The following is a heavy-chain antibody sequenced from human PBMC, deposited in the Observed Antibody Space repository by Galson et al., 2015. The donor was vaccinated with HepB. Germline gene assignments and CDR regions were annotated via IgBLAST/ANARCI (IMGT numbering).Heavy chain of an antibody. J-gene: IGHJ3*01. D-gene: IGHD3-3*01. CDR2: IRGSGDDT. Sequence: SLRLSCAASGFAFSHHAMNWVRQAPGKGPEWVSSIRGSGDDTKYADSVKGRFTISRDNFETMVFLQMNSLRVEDTAVYYCARDRTYHDFWRGFDLWGQGTMVAVSS. CDR1: GFAFSHHA. V-gene: IGHV3-23*01. CDR3: ARDRTYHDFWRGFDL.